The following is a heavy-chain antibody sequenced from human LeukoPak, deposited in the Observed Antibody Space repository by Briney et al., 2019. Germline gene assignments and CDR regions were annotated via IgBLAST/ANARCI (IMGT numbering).Heavy chain of an antibody. V-gene: IGHV3-23*01. D-gene: IGHD3-22*01. CDR2: ISGSGGST. Sequence: PGGSLRLSCAASGFTFSSYAMSWVRQAPGKGLEWVSAISGSGGSTYYADSVQGRFTISRDNSKNTLYLQMNSLRAEDTAVYYCAKDSIVVVIATLQFDYWGQGTLVTVSS. CDR3: AKDSIVVVIATLQFDY. J-gene: IGHJ4*02. CDR1: GFTFSSYA.